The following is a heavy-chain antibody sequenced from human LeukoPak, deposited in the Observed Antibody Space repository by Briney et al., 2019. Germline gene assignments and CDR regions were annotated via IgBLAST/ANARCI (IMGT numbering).Heavy chain of an antibody. CDR3: AKDISYDYGGNDHYFDY. J-gene: IGHJ4*02. V-gene: IGHV3-43D*03. D-gene: IGHD4-23*01. CDR2: ISWDGGST. CDR1: GFTFDDYA. Sequence: GGSLRLSCAASGFTFDDYAMHWVRQAPGKGLEWVSLISWDGGSTYYADFVKGRFTISRDNSKNSLYLQMNSLRAEDTALYYCAKDISYDYGGNDHYFDYWGQGTLVTVSS.